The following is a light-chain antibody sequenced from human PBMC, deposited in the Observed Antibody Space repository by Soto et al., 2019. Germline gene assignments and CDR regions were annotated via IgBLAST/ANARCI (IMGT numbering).Light chain of an antibody. V-gene: IGKV1-39*01. CDR1: QNINTY. CDR2: AAS. J-gene: IGKJ2*01. Sequence: DIQMTQSPSSLSASLGDRVTITCRATQNINTYLNWYQQKPGRAPSLLIYAASSLQGGVPSRFSGSGSGTEFTLTISSLEPEDFATYFCQQAYSTPMYTFGQGTKLEIK. CDR3: QQAYSTPMYT.